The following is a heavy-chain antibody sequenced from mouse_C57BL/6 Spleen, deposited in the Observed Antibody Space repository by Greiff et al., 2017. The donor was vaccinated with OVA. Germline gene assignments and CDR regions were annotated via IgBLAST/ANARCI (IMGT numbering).Heavy chain of an antibody. D-gene: IGHD2-4*01. Sequence: EVKLMESGGGLVQPKGSLKLSCAASGFSFNTYAMNWVRQAPGKGLEWVARIRSKSNNYATYYADSVKDRFTISRDDSESMLYLQMNNLKTEDTAMYYCVSNYDYDRGFDYWGQGTTLTVSS. V-gene: IGHV10-1*01. CDR2: IRSKSNNYAT. CDR3: VSNYDYDRGFDY. J-gene: IGHJ2*01. CDR1: GFSFNTYA.